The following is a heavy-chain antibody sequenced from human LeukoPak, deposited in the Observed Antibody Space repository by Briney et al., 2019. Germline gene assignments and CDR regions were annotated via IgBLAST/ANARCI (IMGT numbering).Heavy chain of an antibody. Sequence: SETLSLTCAVSGYSISSGYYWGWIRQPPGKGLEWIGSIFHSGSTYYNPSLKSRVTISVDTSKNQFSLKLGSVTAADTAVYYCARARTVYYDSNSGYFDYWGQGTLVTVSS. CDR2: IFHSGST. CDR3: ARARTVYYDSNSGYFDY. D-gene: IGHD3-22*01. V-gene: IGHV4-38-2*01. CDR1: GYSISSGYY. J-gene: IGHJ4*02.